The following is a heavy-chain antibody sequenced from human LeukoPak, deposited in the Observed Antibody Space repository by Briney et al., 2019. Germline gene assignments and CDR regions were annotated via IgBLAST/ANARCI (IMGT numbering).Heavy chain of an antibody. J-gene: IGHJ4*02. CDR1: GFTFLTYA. CDR2: ISNDGVDT. Sequence: PGGSLRLSCAASGFTFLTYAMSWVRQAPGMGLEWVSSISNDGVDTYYADSVKGRLSISRDNSKNTLYLQINSLSAEDTAMYYCAKSMSTAYRGFFDYWGQGILVSVSS. CDR3: AKSMSTAYRGFFDY. V-gene: IGHV3-23*01. D-gene: IGHD5-18*01.